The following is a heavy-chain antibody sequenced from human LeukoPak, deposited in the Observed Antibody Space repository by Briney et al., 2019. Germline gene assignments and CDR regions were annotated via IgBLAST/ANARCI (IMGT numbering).Heavy chain of an antibody. CDR3: ARGVVIAPQTFDY. V-gene: IGHV4-39*07. J-gene: IGHJ4*02. D-gene: IGHD2-21*01. CDR2: IYYSGST. CDR1: DGSISSSSYY. Sequence: PSKTLSLTCTVSDGSISSSSYYWGWIRQPPGKGLEWIGSIYYSGSTFYNPSLKSRVTISVDTSKNQFSLKLSSVTAADTAVYYCARGVVIAPQTFDYRGQGTLVTVSS.